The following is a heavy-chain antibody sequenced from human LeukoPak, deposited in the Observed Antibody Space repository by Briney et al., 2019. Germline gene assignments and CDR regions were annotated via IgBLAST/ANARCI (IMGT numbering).Heavy chain of an antibody. J-gene: IGHJ4*02. Sequence: GGSMRLSCLASGLTFRTSWMTWVHQAPGKGLEWVAQINQEVSEKLYVDFVQGRFTISRDHAEESLYLQVNSLRGDHPGMFFCARDHYGRDYWGRGTLVTVPS. V-gene: IGHV3-7*01. CDR3: ARDHYGRDY. D-gene: IGHD3-10*01. CDR2: INQEVSEK. CDR1: GLTFRTSW.